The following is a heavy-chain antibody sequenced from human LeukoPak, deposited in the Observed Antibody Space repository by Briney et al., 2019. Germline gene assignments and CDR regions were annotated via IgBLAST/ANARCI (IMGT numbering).Heavy chain of an antibody. CDR1: AGSISSGDYY. CDR2: IYYSGST. J-gene: IGHJ4*02. Sequence: SETLSLTCTVSAGSISSGDYYWSWIRQPPGKGLEWIGYIYYSGSTYYNPSLKSRVNISVDTSKNQFSLKLSSVTAADTAVYYCARDPSSGWYRNWGQGTLVTVSS. V-gene: IGHV4-30-4*08. CDR3: ARDPSSGWYRN. D-gene: IGHD6-19*01.